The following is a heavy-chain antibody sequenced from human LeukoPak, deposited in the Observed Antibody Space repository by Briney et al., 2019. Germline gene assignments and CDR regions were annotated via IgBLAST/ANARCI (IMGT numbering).Heavy chain of an antibody. Sequence: SQTLSLTCAVSGGSISRGGYSWSWIRQPPGKGLEWIGYIYQSGSTYYNPSLKSRVTISVDRHKNQFSLKLSSVTAADTAVYYCARAAEDGLDYWGQGTLVTVSS. CDR2: IYQSGST. V-gene: IGHV4-30-2*01. J-gene: IGHJ4*02. CDR1: GGSISRGGYS. D-gene: IGHD2-15*01. CDR3: ARAAEDGLDY.